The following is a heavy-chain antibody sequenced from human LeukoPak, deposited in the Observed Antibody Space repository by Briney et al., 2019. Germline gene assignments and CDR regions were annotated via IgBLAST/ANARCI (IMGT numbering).Heavy chain of an antibody. CDR1: GFTFSSYA. J-gene: IGHJ1*01. V-gene: IGHV3-23*01. Sequence: GGSLRLSCAASGFTFSSYAMSWVRQAPGKGLEWVSAISGSGGSTYYADSVKGRFTISRDNSKNTLYLQMNSLRAEDTAVYYCAKEGYCSGGSCYGEYFQHWGQGTQVTVSS. CDR3: AKEGYCSGGSCYGEYFQH. D-gene: IGHD2-15*01. CDR2: ISGSGGST.